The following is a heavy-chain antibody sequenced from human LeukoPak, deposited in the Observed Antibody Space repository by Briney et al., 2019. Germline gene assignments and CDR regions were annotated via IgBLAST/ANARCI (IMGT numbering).Heavy chain of an antibody. Sequence: PSETLSLTCTVSGGSISSYYWSWIRQPPGKGLEWIGYIYYSGSTNYNPSLKSRVTISVDTSKNQFSLKLSSVTAADTAVYYCARSGFDSYGMDMDVWGKGTTVTVSS. CDR1: GGSISSYY. J-gene: IGHJ6*03. D-gene: IGHD5-18*01. V-gene: IGHV4-59*01. CDR3: ARSGFDSYGMDMDV. CDR2: IYYSGST.